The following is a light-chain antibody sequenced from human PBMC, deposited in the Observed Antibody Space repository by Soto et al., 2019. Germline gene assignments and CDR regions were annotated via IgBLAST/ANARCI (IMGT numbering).Light chain of an antibody. J-gene: IGLJ2*01. CDR1: SSDIGAGYR. CDR3: QSFDKYLSAVV. CDR2: DNT. V-gene: IGLV1-40*01. Sequence: QSVLTQPPSVSGAPGERVTISWTGRSSDIGAGYRVRWYQQVPATAPNLLIYDNTNRPSGVSVRFSGSKSGTSASLAISGLQAEDEADYYCQSFDKYLSAVVFGGGTKVTVL.